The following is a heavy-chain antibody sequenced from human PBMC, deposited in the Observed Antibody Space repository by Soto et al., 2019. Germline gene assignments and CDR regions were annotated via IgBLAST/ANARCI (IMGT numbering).Heavy chain of an antibody. CDR3: ARDIAAAGTSYYYGMDV. J-gene: IGHJ6*02. D-gene: IGHD6-13*01. CDR2: IWYDGSNK. CDR1: GFTFSSYG. V-gene: IGHV3-33*01. Sequence: QVQLVESGGGVVQPGRSLRLSCAASGFTFSSYGMHWVRQAPGKGLEWVAVIWYDGSNKYYADSVKGRFTISRDNSTNTLYLQMNSLRAEDTAVYYCARDIAAAGTSYYYGMDVWGQGTTVTVSS.